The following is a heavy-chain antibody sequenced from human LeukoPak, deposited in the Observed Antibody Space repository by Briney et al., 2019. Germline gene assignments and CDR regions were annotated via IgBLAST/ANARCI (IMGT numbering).Heavy chain of an antibody. J-gene: IGHJ4*02. CDR2: VNFCGTIS. D-gene: IGHD7-27*01. Sequence: GGSQRLSCAVSGFTFNNFAMNWVRQAPGKGLEWVSSVNFCGTISYYADSVKGRFTISRDNSKNTLFLQMASLRAEDAAIYYCAKGERGIDYWGQGTLVTVSS. V-gene: IGHV3-23*01. CDR1: GFTFNNFA. CDR3: AKGERGIDY.